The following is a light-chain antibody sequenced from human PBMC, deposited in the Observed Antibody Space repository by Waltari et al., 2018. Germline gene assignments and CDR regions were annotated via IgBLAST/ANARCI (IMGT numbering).Light chain of an antibody. J-gene: IGKJ1*01. CDR2: ATS. CDR1: QSIGRT. Sequence: EIVLTQSPGALSLSPGETATLSCRASQSIGRTIAWYQQKPGQAPRLLIYATSTRATGIPDRFSGSGSETDFSLTIYRLEPEDFAVYYCQHYVRLPVTFGQGTKVEIK. V-gene: IGKV3-20*01. CDR3: QHYVRLPVT.